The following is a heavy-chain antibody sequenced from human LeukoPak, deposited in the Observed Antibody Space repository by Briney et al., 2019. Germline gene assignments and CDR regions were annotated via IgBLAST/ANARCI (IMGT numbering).Heavy chain of an antibody. J-gene: IGHJ6*03. CDR1: GYTFSGYY. CDR3: ARVRGSGFCSGSSCAKDPGYYYYMDV. V-gene: IGHV3-11*01. D-gene: IGHD2-2*01. Sequence: GGSLRLSSEGSGYTFSGYYMSWIRQAPGKGLEWVSYINPSGSTIYYADSVKGRFTISRGNAKKSLDLQMYSLRAEDTAVYYCARVRGSGFCSGSSCAKDPGYYYYMDVWGKGTTVTVSS. CDR2: INPSGSTI.